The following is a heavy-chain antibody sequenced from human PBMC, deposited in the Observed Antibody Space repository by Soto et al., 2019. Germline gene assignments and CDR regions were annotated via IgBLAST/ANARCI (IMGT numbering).Heavy chain of an antibody. CDR1: GFTFSSYT. D-gene: IGHD2-2*01. V-gene: IGHV3-21*01. CDR3: ARERDIVVVPAASGLGY. CDR2: IGRSTGYI. J-gene: IGHJ4*02. Sequence: PGGSLRLSCAASGFTFSSYTMNWVRQAPGKGLEWVSSIGRSTGYIYYADSVKGRFTISRDNAKNSLYLQMNSLRAEDTAVYYCARERDIVVVPAASGLGYWGQGTLVTVSS.